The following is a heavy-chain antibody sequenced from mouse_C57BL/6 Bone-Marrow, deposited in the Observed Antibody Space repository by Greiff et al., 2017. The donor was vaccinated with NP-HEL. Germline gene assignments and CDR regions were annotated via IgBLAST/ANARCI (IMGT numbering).Heavy chain of an antibody. Sequence: VKLVESGAELVRPGASVTLSCKASGYTFTDYEMHWVKQTPVHGLEWIGAIDPETGGTAYNQKFKGKAILTADKSSSTAYMELRSLTSEDSAVYYCTREGFYYGSSFHYYAMDYWGQGTSVTVSS. D-gene: IGHD1-1*01. CDR1: GYTFTDYE. CDR2: IDPETGGT. J-gene: IGHJ4*01. V-gene: IGHV1-15*01. CDR3: TREGFYYGSSFHYYAMDY.